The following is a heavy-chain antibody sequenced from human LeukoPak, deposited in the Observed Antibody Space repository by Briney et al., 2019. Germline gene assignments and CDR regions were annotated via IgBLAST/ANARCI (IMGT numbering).Heavy chain of an antibody. V-gene: IGHV1-2*04. CDR2: INPNSGGT. D-gene: IGHD6-25*01. CDR3: TRDRSAQRYFDY. J-gene: IGHJ4*02. CDR1: GYTFTDFY. Sequence: ASVKVPCKASGYTFTDFYIHWVRQAPGQGLEWMGWINPNSGGTNYAQKFRGWVTMTRDTSISTAYMDLSRLRSDDTAVYYCTRDRSAQRYFDYWGQGTLVTVSS.